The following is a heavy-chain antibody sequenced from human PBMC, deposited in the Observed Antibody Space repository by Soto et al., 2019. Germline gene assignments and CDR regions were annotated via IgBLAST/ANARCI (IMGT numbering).Heavy chain of an antibody. CDR1: GYTFTSYG. D-gene: IGHD5-18*01. CDR3: AIALAVDTAMVHNAFDI. V-gene: IGHV1-18*01. Sequence: ASVKVSCKASGYTFTSYGISWVRQAPGQGLEWMGWISAYNGNTNYAQKLQGRVTMTTDTSTSTAYMELRSLRSDDTAVYYCAIALAVDTAMVHNAFDIWGQGTMVTVSS. CDR2: ISAYNGNT. J-gene: IGHJ3*02.